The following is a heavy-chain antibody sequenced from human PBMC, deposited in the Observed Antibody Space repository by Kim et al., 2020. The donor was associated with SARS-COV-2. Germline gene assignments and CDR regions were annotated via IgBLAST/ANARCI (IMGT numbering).Heavy chain of an antibody. CDR3: ARDAISRAFGGVIVDYYFDY. Sequence: ASVKVSCKASGYTFTSYGISWVRQAPGQGLEWMGWISAYNGNTNYAQKLHGRVTMTTDTSTSTAYMELRSLRSDDTAVYYCARDAISRAFGGVIVDYYFDYWGQGTLVTVSS. CDR2: ISAYNGNT. V-gene: IGHV1-18*01. CDR1: GYTFTSYG. J-gene: IGHJ4*02. D-gene: IGHD3-16*02.